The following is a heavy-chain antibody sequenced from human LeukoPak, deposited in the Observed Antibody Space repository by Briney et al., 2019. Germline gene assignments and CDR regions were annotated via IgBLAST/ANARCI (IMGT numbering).Heavy chain of an antibody. CDR2: VYPTGKT. V-gene: IGHV4-4*07. J-gene: IGHJ5*02. Sequence: PSETLSLTCSVSGGSINNNYWSWLRQSAGKGLEWIGRVYPTGKTHYNPSLLGRVTMSVDTSSSQVSLRLNSVTATDTAVYYCARGGTRDLLLDPWGQGTLVTVSS. D-gene: IGHD3-16*01. CDR1: GGSINNNY. CDR3: ARGGTRDLLLDP.